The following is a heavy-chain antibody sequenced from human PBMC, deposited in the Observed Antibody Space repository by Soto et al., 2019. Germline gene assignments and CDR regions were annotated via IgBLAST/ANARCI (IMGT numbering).Heavy chain of an antibody. CDR3: AKDRDDSSGYYLDY. J-gene: IGHJ4*02. Sequence: GGSLRLSCTASGFSLSRYGLHWVRQAPGKGLEWVAVISYDGSNKYYADSVKGRFTISRDNSKNTLYLQMNSLRAEDTAVYYCAKDRDDSSGYYLDYWGQGTLVTVSS. CDR2: ISYDGSNK. D-gene: IGHD3-22*01. V-gene: IGHV3-30*18. CDR1: GFSLSRYG.